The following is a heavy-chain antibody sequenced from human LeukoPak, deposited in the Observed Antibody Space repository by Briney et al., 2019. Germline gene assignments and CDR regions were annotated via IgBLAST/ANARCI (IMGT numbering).Heavy chain of an antibody. D-gene: IGHD2-15*01. CDR3: AKESSIVVVVADY. CDR2: ISYDGSNK. J-gene: IGHJ4*02. Sequence: GGSLRLSCAASGFTSSSYAMHWVRQAPGKGLEWVAVISYDGSNKYYADSVKGRFTISRDNSKNTLYLQMNSLRAEDTAVYYCAKESSIVVVVADYWGQGTLVTVSS. CDR1: GFTSSSYA. V-gene: IGHV3-30-3*01.